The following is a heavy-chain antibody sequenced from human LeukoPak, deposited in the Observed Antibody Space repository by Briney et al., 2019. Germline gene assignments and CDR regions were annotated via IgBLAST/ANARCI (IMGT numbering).Heavy chain of an antibody. CDR2: IYSDGDT. Sequence: GGSLRLSCAASGFTISSNYMSWVRQAPGKGLEWVSVIYSDGDTYYADSVKGRFIISRDNSKNTLYLQMNSLRAEDTAVYYCARGRSGEVIFRVDHGMDVWGQGTTVTVSS. D-gene: IGHD3-3*01. J-gene: IGHJ6*02. V-gene: IGHV3-53*01. CDR1: GFTISSNY. CDR3: ARGRSGEVIFRVDHGMDV.